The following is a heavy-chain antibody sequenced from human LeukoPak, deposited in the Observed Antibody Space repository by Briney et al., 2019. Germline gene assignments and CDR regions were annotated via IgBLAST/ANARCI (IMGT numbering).Heavy chain of an antibody. CDR3: ATGYDSSGYLLPYFDY. V-gene: IGHV1-24*01. CDR1: GYTLTELS. J-gene: IGHJ4*02. CDR2: FDPEDGET. D-gene: IGHD3-22*01. Sequence: RASVKVSCKVSGYTLTELSMHWVRQAPGKGLAWMGGFDPEDGETIYAQKFQGRVTMTEDTSTDTAYMELSSLRSEDTAVYYCATGYDSSGYLLPYFDYWGQGTLVTVSS.